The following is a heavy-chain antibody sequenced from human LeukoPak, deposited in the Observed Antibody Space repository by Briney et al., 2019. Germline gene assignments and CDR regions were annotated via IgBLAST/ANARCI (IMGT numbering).Heavy chain of an antibody. D-gene: IGHD1-26*01. CDR2: IKEDGSEK. V-gene: IGHV3-7*01. CDR3: AKQVGIDY. CDR1: GFTISSYW. Sequence: GGSLRLSCVASGFTISSYWMTWVRQAPGKGLEWVGNIKEDGSEKNYADSVKGRFTISRDNAKSSLYLQMNSLRAEDTAVYYCAKQVGIDYWGQGTLVTVSS. J-gene: IGHJ4*02.